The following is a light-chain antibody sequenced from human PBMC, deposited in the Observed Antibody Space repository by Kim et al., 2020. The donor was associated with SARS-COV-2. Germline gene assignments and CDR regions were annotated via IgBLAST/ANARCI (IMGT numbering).Light chain of an antibody. CDR1: QSVSTS. CDR2: DAS. J-gene: IGKJ4*01. Sequence: PWEWATLACGASQSVSTSLAWYQQKPGQAPRLLIYDASNRATGIPDRFSGSGSGTDFTLTISSLESEDFAVYYCQQRSNWTPALTFGGGTKVDIK. CDR3: QQRSNWTPALT. V-gene: IGKV3-11*01.